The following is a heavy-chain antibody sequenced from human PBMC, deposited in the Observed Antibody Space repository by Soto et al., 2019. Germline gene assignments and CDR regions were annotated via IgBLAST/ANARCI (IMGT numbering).Heavy chain of an antibody. D-gene: IGHD3-10*01. CDR3: ARDFQFGELSA. V-gene: IGHV3-30-3*01. J-gene: IGHJ4*02. CDR1: GFTFSSYA. Sequence: QVQLVESGGGVVQPGRSLRLSCAASGFTFSSYAMHWVRQAPGKGLEWVAVISYDGSNKYYADSVKGRFTISRDNSKNTLYLQMNSLRAEDTAVYYCARDFQFGELSAWGQGTLVTVSS. CDR2: ISYDGSNK.